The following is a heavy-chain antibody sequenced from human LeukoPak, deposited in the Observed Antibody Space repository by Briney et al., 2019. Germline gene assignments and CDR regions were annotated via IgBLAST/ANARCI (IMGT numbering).Heavy chain of an antibody. CDR1: GFTFSSYS. Sequence: AGGSLRLSCAASGFTFSSYSMNWVRQAPGKGLEWVSYISSSSSTIYYADSVKGRFTISRDNAKNSLYLQMNSLRAEDTAVYYCARLPRITYCSSTSCPSRGYYYYYMDVWGKGPRSPSP. CDR3: ARLPRITYCSSTSCPSRGYYYYYMDV. CDR2: ISSSSSTI. V-gene: IGHV3-48*01. D-gene: IGHD2-2*01. J-gene: IGHJ6*03.